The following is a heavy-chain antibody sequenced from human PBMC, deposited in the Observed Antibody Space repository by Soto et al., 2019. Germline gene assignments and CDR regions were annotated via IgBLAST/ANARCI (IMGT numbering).Heavy chain of an antibody. CDR1: GITSNKRA. Sequence: LRLSCTVSGITSNKRAMSWVRQAPGKGLEWVSTIGTSDETTYNAASVKGRFSISRDTSTNTLYLQLDSLTVEDTAIYFCARDNGNYGSGSFHHWGQGALVTVSS. CDR2: IGTSDETT. CDR3: ARDNGNYGSGSFHH. V-gene: IGHV3-23*01. D-gene: IGHD3-10*01. J-gene: IGHJ4*02.